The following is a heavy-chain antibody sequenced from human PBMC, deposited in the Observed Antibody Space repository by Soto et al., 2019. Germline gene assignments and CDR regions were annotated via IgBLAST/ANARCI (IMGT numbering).Heavy chain of an antibody. J-gene: IGHJ6*02. CDR3: AMVDVYVTPSPQDV. Sequence: QVQLVQSGAEVKNPGASVKVSCKASGYTFTRYGIGWARQAPGQGLEWMGWINTYNGNTNYAQNVQGRVTLTTDTSPSTASMELRSLRSNDTAIYYCAMVDVYVTPSPQDVWGQGDTGVVCS. CDR2: INTYNGNT. CDR1: GYTFTRYG. D-gene: IGHD3-16*01. V-gene: IGHV1-18*01.